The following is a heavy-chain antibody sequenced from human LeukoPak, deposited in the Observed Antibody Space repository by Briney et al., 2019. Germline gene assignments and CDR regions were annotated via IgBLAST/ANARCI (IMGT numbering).Heavy chain of an antibody. CDR2: ISSTGSYT. CDR1: GFTFSDFY. V-gene: IGHV3-11*05. D-gene: IGHD5-18*01. CDR3: ARDRLQYSYGYDY. Sequence: GGSLRLSCAASGFTFSDFYMSWIRQAPGKGLEWVSYISSTGSYTDYADSVKGRFTISRDNAKNSLYLQMNSLRAEDTAAYYCARDRLQYSYGYDYWGQGTLVTVSS. J-gene: IGHJ4*02.